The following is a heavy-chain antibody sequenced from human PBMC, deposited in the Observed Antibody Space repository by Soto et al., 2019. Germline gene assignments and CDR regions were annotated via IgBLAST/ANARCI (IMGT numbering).Heavy chain of an antibody. CDR1: GYTFTTYG. J-gene: IGHJ4*02. Sequence: ASVKVSCKASGYTFTTYGIHWVRQAPGQGLEWMGWINAGNGDTKYSQKFQGRVTVTRDKSASTTYMELSSLRSEDTAVYYCARDLGVVVIDYWGQGALVTVYS. D-gene: IGHD3-22*01. CDR3: ARDLGVVVIDY. V-gene: IGHV1-3*01. CDR2: INAGNGDT.